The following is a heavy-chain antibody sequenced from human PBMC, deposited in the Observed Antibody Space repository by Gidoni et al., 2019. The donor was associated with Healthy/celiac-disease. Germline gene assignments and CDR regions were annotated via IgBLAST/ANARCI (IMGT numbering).Heavy chain of an antibody. Sequence: QVQLQESGPGLVKPSGTLSLTCAVSGGSISSSHWWSWVRQPPGTGLEWIGEIYHSGSTNYNPSLKSRVTISVDKSKNQFSLKLTSVTAADTAVYYCARAVRGFYSSGWYFDYWGQGTLVTVSS. D-gene: IGHD6-19*01. V-gene: IGHV4-4*02. J-gene: IGHJ4*02. CDR1: GGSISSSHW. CDR2: IYHSGST. CDR3: ARAVRGFYSSGWYFDY.